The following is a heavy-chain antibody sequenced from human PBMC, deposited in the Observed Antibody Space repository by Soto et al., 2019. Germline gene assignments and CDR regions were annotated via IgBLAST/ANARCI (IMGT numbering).Heavy chain of an antibody. CDR1: GYTFTSYG. V-gene: IGHV1-18*01. J-gene: IGHJ6*02. CDR2: ISAYNGNT. Sequence: QVQLVQSGAEVKKPGASVKVSCKASGYTFTSYGISWVRQAPGQGLEWMGWISAYNGNTNYAQKLQGRVTMTTDTSTSTAYMELRSLRSADTAVYYCARDSCAGRVHYYGMDVWGQGTTVTVSS. CDR3: ARDSCAGRVHYYGMDV. D-gene: IGHD1-1*01.